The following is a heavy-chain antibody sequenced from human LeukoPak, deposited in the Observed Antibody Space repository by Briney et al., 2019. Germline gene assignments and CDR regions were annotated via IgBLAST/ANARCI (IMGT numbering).Heavy chain of an antibody. CDR3: AKPTYYYGSGSYRGGDY. V-gene: IGHV3-23*01. CDR1: GFTFSSYA. D-gene: IGHD3-10*01. CDR2: ISGSGGST. Sequence: GGSLRLSCAASGFTFSSYAMSWVRQAPGKGLEWVSAISGSGGSTYYADSVKGRFTISRDNSKNTLYLQMNSLRAEDTAVYYCAKPTYYYGSGSYRGGDYWGQGTLVTVSS. J-gene: IGHJ4*02.